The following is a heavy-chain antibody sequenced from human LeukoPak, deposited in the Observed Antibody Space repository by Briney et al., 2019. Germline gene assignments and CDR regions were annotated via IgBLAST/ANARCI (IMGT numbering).Heavy chain of an antibody. J-gene: IGHJ3*02. CDR1: GGSISSGSYY. CDR2: IYYSGSST. Sequence: SETLSLTCTVSGGSISSGSYYWGWIRQSPGKGLEGIGSIYYSGSSTYYNPSLKSRVTISGDTSKNQLSLKLNSVTAADTAAYYCARDWGRDALDIWGQGTMVTVSS. CDR3: ARDWGRDALDI. V-gene: IGHV4-39*01. D-gene: IGHD3-16*01.